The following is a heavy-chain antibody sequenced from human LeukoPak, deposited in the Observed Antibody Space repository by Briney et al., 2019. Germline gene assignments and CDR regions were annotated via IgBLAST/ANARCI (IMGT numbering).Heavy chain of an antibody. D-gene: IGHD5-18*01. CDR3: AKDSGYSYGTTFYYYYGMDV. CDR2: IKQDGSEK. V-gene: IGHV3-7*03. Sequence: PGGSLRLSCAASGFTFSSYWMSWVRQAPGKGLEWVANIKQDGSEKYYVDSVKGRFTISRDNAKNSLYLQMNSLRAEDTALYYCAKDSGYSYGTTFYYYYGMDVWGQGTTVTVSS. J-gene: IGHJ6*02. CDR1: GFTFSSYW.